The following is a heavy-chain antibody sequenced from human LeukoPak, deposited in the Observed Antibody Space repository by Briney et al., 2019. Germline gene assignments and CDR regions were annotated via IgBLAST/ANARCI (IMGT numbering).Heavy chain of an antibody. Sequence: GGSLRLSCAASEFTFSNYWMSWVRQAPGKGLERVAHTNQDGSKNYYVDSVRSRFTISRDNAKNSLYLQTNSLRAEDTAAYYCATTVAGYPDDYFDYWGQGTLVTVSS. D-gene: IGHD6-19*01. CDR3: ATTVAGYPDDYFDY. CDR1: EFTFSNYW. J-gene: IGHJ4*02. CDR2: TNQDGSKN. V-gene: IGHV3-7*01.